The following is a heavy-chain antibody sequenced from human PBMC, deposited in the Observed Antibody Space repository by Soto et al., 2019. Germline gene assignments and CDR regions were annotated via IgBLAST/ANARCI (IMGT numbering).Heavy chain of an antibody. V-gene: IGHV1-69*13. J-gene: IGHJ5*02. Sequence: SVKVSCKASGCAFSGYAISWVRHAPGPGLEWMGGIIPIFGTANYAQKFPGRVTITADESTGTEYMELGRLRFEDTAVCSCARYRSSWYNWFILWGQGTLVTVSS. CDR2: IIPIFGTA. CDR3: ARYRSSWYNWFIL. D-gene: IGHD6-13*01. CDR1: GCAFSGYA.